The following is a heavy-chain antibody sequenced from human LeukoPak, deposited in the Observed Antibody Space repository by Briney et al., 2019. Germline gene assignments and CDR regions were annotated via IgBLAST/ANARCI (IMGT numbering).Heavy chain of an antibody. J-gene: IGHJ3*02. CDR2: IYYSGST. CDR1: GGSISSGGYY. CDR3: ARERAGTQRVSRAFDI. Sequence: SETLSLTCTVSGGSISSGGYYWSWIRQHPGQGLEWIGYIYYSGSTYYNPSLKSRVTISVDTSKNQFSLKLSSVTAADTAVYYCARERAGTQRVSRAFDIWGQGTMVTVSS. D-gene: IGHD6-19*01. V-gene: IGHV4-31*03.